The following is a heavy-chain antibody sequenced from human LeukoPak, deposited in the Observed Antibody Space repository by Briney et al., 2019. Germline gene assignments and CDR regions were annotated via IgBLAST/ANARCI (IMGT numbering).Heavy chain of an antibody. CDR3: AKGSETYNYDY. CDR2: VTTSGGGNT. D-gene: IGHD3-10*01. Sequence: GGSLRLSCAASGFTFTNYAMYWVRQAPGQGLEWVSAVTTSGGGNTYYADSVKGRFTISGDNSQNTLYLQMTSLRAEDTAVYYCAKGSETYNYDYWGQGTLVTVSS. CDR1: GFTFTNYA. J-gene: IGHJ4*02. V-gene: IGHV3-23*01.